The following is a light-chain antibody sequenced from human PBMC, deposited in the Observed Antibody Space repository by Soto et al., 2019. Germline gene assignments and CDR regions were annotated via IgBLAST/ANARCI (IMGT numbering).Light chain of an antibody. V-gene: IGKV3-20*01. CDR2: RTS. CDR1: QSVSSSY. Sequence: EIVMTQSPGTLSLSPGERATLSCRASQSVSSSYLAWYQQKPGQAPRLLIYRTSNRATGIPDRFSGSGSGTDFTLTISRLEPEDFAVYWCQQYDSSPRTFGQGTKVDIK. J-gene: IGKJ1*01. CDR3: QQYDSSPRT.